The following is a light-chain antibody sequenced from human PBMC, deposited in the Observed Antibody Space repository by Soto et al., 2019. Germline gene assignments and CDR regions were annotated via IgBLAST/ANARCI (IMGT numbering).Light chain of an antibody. J-gene: IGLJ2*01. V-gene: IGLV2-8*01. CDR2: EVT. CDR3: SSYAGNDRLGV. Sequence: QSALTQPPSVSGSPGQSVTISCTGTSSDVGGYDYVSWYQQHPGKAPKLIIYEVTERPSGVPDRFSGSKSGNTASLTVSGLQSEDEANYYCSSYAGNDRLGVFGGGTKLTVL. CDR1: SSDVGGYDY.